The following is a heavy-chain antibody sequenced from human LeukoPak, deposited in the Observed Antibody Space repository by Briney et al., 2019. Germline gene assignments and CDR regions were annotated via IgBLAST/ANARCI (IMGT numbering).Heavy chain of an antibody. D-gene: IGHD3-10*01. Sequence: PSETLSVTCTVSGGSISSSNYYWGWIRQPPGKGLEYIGSVYYTGSIHYNPSLTSRVTISADTSKNQFSLELSSVTAADTAVYYCARLSYGELDYWGQGTLVTVSS. CDR2: VYYTGSI. CDR3: ARLSYGELDY. CDR1: GGSISSSNYY. V-gene: IGHV4-39*01. J-gene: IGHJ4*02.